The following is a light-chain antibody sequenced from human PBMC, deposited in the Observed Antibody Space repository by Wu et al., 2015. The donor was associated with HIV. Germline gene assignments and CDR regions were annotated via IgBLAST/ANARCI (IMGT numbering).Light chain of an antibody. Sequence: EIVLTQSPATLSLSPGERATLSCRASQSVSSYLAWYQQKPGQAPRLLIYGSSIRATGIPDRFSGSGSGTDFSLTISRLEPEDFAVYYCQQYGSSSYTFGQGTKLEIK. CDR1: QSVSSY. CDR2: GSS. CDR3: QQYGSSSYT. J-gene: IGKJ2*01. V-gene: IGKV3-20*01.